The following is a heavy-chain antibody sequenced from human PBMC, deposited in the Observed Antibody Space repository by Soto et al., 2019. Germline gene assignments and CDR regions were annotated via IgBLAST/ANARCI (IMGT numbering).Heavy chain of an antibody. CDR3: TKGRGTSDFYFSGDAFDI. D-gene: IGHD6-19*01. Sequence: GGSLRLSCAASGFTFSSYSMNWVRQAPGKGLEWVSAVSGRGDALYYADSVKGRFTISRDNSKNTVYLQMNRLRVEDTALYYCTKGRGTSDFYFSGDAFDIWGQGTMVTVSS. V-gene: IGHV3-23*01. CDR1: GFTFSSYS. CDR2: VSGRGDAL. J-gene: IGHJ3*02.